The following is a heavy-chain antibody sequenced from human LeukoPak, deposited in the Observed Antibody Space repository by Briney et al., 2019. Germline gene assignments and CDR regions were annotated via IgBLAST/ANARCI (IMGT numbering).Heavy chain of an antibody. V-gene: IGHV4-34*01. CDR1: GGSFSGYY. CDR3: AREGIAVAGQKFDY. J-gene: IGHJ4*02. D-gene: IGHD6-19*01. CDR2: INHSGST. Sequence: PSETLSLTCAVYGGSFSGYYWSWIRQPSGKGLEWIGEINHSGSTNYNPSLKGRVTISVDTSKNQFSLKLSSVTAADTAVYYCAREGIAVAGQKFDYWGQGTLVTVSS.